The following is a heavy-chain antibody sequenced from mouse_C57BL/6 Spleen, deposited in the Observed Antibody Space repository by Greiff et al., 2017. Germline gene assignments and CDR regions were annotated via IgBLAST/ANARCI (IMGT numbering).Heavy chain of an antibody. CDR3: ARDTTVVATEGLAY. D-gene: IGHD1-1*01. J-gene: IGHJ3*01. V-gene: IGHV1-72*01. CDR2: IDPYSGGT. Sequence: QVQLQQPGAELVKPGASVKLSCKASGYTFTSYWMHWVKQRPGRGLEWIGRIDPYSGGTKYNEKFKSKATLTVDKPSSPAYMQLSSLTSEDSAVYYCARDTTVVATEGLAYWGKGTLVTVSA. CDR1: GYTFTSYW.